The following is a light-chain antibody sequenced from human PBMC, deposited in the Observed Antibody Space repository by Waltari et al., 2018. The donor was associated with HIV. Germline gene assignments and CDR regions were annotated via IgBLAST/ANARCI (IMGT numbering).Light chain of an antibody. Sequence: EILMTQSPATLSVSPGGGGNLSCRASQTVHSNLAWFQQKPGQAPRLLIYAASTRATDIPDRFSASGSGTEFTLTISSLQSEDFAVYFCQQYHKWPETFRQGTKLEIK. CDR2: AAS. CDR3: QQYHKWPET. CDR1: QTVHSN. V-gene: IGKV3-15*01. J-gene: IGKJ2*01.